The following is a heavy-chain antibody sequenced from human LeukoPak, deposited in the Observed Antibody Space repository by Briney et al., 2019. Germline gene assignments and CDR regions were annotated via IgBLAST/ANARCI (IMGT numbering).Heavy chain of an antibody. CDR1: GGSISSYY. D-gene: IGHD3-22*01. Sequence: SETLSLTCTVSGGSISSYYWSWIRQPPGKGVEWIGYIYYSGSTNYNPSLKSRVTISVDTSKNQFSLKLRSVTAADTAVYYCARVTGYMIEDYFDYWGQGTLVTVSS. J-gene: IGHJ4*02. V-gene: IGHV4-59*01. CDR2: IYYSGST. CDR3: ARVTGYMIEDYFDY.